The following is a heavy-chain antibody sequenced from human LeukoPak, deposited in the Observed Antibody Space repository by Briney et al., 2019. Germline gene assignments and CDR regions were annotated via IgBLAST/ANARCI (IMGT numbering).Heavy chain of an antibody. V-gene: IGHV3-7*01. CDR1: GFTFSNYW. CDR2: IRQGGSDK. Sequence: GGSLRLSRAASGFTFSNYWMTWVRQVPGKGLEWVANIRQGGSDKYYVDSVKGRFTISRDDAKDSLYLQMNSLRAEDTAVYYCVREARESGGFDYWGQGTLVTVSS. D-gene: IGHD5-24*01. J-gene: IGHJ4*02. CDR3: VREARESGGFDY.